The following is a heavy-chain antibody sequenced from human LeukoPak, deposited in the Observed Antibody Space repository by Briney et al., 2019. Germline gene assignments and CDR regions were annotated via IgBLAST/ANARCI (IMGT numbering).Heavy chain of an antibody. J-gene: IGHJ3*02. Sequence: GGSLRLSCAASGFTFSSYSMNWVRQAPGKGLEWVSYISSSSSYIYYADSVKGRFTISRDNAKNSLYLQMNSLRAEDTAVYYCAREGDGYRGAFDIWGQGTMVTVSS. CDR1: GFTFSSYS. CDR3: AREGDGYRGAFDI. V-gene: IGHV3-21*05. CDR2: ISSSSSYI. D-gene: IGHD5-24*01.